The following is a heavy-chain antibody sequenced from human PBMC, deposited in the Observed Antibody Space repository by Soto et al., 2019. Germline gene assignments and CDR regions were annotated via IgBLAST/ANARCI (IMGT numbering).Heavy chain of an antibody. CDR2: IYPGDSDT. CDR1: GYSFTSYW. D-gene: IGHD3-10*01. V-gene: IGHV5-51*01. Sequence: GESLKISCKGSGYSFTSYWIGWVRQMPGKGLEWMGIIYPGDSDTRYSPSFQGQVTISAATSISTAYLQWSSLKASDTAMYYCARGPVYYYGSGSYYYCYYMDVWGKGTTGTVSS. J-gene: IGHJ6*03. CDR3: ARGPVYYYGSGSYYYCYYMDV.